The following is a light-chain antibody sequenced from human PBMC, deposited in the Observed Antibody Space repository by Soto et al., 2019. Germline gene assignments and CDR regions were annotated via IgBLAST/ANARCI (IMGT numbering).Light chain of an antibody. CDR2: DVD. V-gene: IGLV2-14*03. CDR3: SSYTSSSTLV. Sequence: QSALTQPASVSGSPGQSITISCTGTKSDIGGYKFVSWYQQHPGKAPKLIIFDVDGRPSGVSNRFSGSKSGNTASLTISGLQAEDEADYFCSSYTSSSTLVFGGGTKLTVL. CDR1: KSDIGGYKF. J-gene: IGLJ3*02.